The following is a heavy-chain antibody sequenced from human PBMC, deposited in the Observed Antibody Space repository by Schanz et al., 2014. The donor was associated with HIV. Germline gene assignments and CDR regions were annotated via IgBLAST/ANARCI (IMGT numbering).Heavy chain of an antibody. CDR2: ISVNGATR. J-gene: IGHJ4*02. D-gene: IGHD3-10*01. CDR1: GFTFPDKY. Sequence: GPLGESGGGLVKPGGALGLSFAASGFTFPDKYMSWIPQAPGKGPEWLSYISVNGATREYADSVKGRFTISRDNARTSLYLQMNSLRAEDTAVYYCARVFGRTYGWPDYWGQGTLVTVSS. CDR3: ARVFGRTYGWPDY. V-gene: IGHV3-11*01.